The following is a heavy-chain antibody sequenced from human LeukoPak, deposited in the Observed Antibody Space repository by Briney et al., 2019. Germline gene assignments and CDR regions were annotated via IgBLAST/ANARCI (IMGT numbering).Heavy chain of an antibody. J-gene: IGHJ4*02. CDR3: ARTYYYDSSGYYIIDY. D-gene: IGHD3-22*01. Sequence: SETLSLTCTVSGGSVSSGSYYWSWIRQPPGKGLEWIGNIYYSGSTKYNLSLKSRVTISVDTFKNQFSLKLSSVTAADTAVYYCARTYYYDSSGYYIIDYWGQGTLVTVSS. CDR1: GGSVSSGSYY. CDR2: IYYSGST. V-gene: IGHV4-61*01.